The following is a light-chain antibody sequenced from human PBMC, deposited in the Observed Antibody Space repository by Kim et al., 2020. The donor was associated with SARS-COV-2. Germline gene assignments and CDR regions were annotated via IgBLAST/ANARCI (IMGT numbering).Light chain of an antibody. CDR2: GAS. Sequence: EIVLTQSPGTLSLSPGERATLSCRASQSVSSSYLAWYQQKPGQAPRLLIYGASSRATGIPDRFSRSGSGTDFTLTISRLEPEDFAVYYCQQYGSSSYTFGQGTKLEI. J-gene: IGKJ2*01. CDR1: QSVSSSY. CDR3: QQYGSSSYT. V-gene: IGKV3-20*01.